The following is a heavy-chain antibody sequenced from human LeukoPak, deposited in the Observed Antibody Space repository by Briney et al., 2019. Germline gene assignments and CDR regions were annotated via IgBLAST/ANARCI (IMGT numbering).Heavy chain of an antibody. CDR3: ARALSGSFSFDI. D-gene: IGHD1-26*01. J-gene: IGHJ3*02. V-gene: IGHV3-21*01. Sequence: GGSLRLSCAASGFTFSSHSMNWVRQAPGKGLEWVSSISSSSSYIYYADSVKGRFTISRDNAKNSLYLQMNSPRAEDTAVYYCARALSGSFSFDIWGQGTMVTVSS. CDR2: ISSSSSYI. CDR1: GFTFSSHS.